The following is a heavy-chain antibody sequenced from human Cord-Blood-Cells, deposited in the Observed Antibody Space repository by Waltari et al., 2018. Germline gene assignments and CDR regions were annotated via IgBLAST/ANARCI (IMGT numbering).Heavy chain of an antibody. CDR1: GGSFSGYY. V-gene: IGHV4-34*01. Sequence: QVQLQQWGAGLLKPSETLSLTCAVYGGSFSGYYWSWIRQPPGKGLGWIGEIKHRGSTNYNPSLKRRVTISVDTSKTQLSLKLSSVTAADSAVYYCARGRRIAVAGNFDYWGQGTLVTVSS. J-gene: IGHJ4*02. CDR2: IKHRGST. D-gene: IGHD6-19*01. CDR3: ARGRRIAVAGNFDY.